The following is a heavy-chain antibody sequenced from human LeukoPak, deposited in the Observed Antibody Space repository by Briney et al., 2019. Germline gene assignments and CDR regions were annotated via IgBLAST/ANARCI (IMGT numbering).Heavy chain of an antibody. CDR1: GGSISSYY. CDR2: IYYSGST. Sequence: SETLSPTCTVSGGSISSYYWSWIRQPPGKGLEWIGYIYYSGSTNYNPSLKSRVTISVDTSKNQFSLKLSSVTAADTAVYYCARRALMAGFDYWGQGTLVTVSS. D-gene: IGHD2-8*01. CDR3: ARRALMAGFDY. V-gene: IGHV4-59*08. J-gene: IGHJ4*02.